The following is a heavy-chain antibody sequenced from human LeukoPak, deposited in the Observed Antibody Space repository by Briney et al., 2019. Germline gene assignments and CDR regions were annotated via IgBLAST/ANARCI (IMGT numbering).Heavy chain of an antibody. V-gene: IGHV1-2*02. CDR1: GYTFTGYY. CDR2: INPNSGGT. D-gene: IGHD2-2*01. CDR3: ARDSPRYCSSTSCSDAFDI. J-gene: IGHJ3*02. Sequence: GASVKVSCKASGYTFTGYYMHWVRQAPGQGLEWMGWINPNSGGTNYAQKFQGRVTMTRDTSISTAYMELSRLRSDDTAVCYCARDSPRYCSSTSCSDAFDIWGQGTMVTVSS.